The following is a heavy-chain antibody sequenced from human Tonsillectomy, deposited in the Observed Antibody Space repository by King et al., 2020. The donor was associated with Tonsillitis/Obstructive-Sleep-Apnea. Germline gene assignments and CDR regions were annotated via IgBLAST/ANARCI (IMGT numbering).Heavy chain of an antibody. CDR1: VGSFSGYY. CDR2: INHSGST. CDR3: ARRVVVVAATVFDP. V-gene: IGHV4-34*01. J-gene: IGHJ5*02. Sequence: VQLQQWGAGLLKPSETLSLTCAVYVGSFSGYYWSWIRQPPGKGLEWIGEINHSGSTKYNPSLKSRVTISVDTSKHQFSLKLSSVTAADTAVYYCARRVVVVAATVFDPWGQGTLVTVSS. D-gene: IGHD2-15*01.